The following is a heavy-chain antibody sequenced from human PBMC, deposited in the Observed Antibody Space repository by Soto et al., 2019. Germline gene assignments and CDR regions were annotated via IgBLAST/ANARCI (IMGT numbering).Heavy chain of an antibody. D-gene: IGHD2-15*01. CDR1: GFTFSSYG. J-gene: IGHJ6*02. Sequence: GGSLRLSCAASGFTFSSYGMHWVRQAPGKGLEWVAVISYDGSNKYYADSVKGRFTISRDNSKNTLYLQMNSLRAEDTAVYYCAKDHLKVVVAATWRNDYYYYYGMDVWGQGTTVTVSS. V-gene: IGHV3-30*18. CDR3: AKDHLKVVVAATWRNDYYYYYGMDV. CDR2: ISYDGSNK.